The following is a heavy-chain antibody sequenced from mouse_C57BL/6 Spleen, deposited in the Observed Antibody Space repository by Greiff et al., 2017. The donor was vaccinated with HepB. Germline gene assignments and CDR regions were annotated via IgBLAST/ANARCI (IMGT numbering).Heavy chain of an antibody. CDR2: IYPRSGNN. Sequence: VQLQQSGAELARPGASVKLSCKASGYTFTSYGISWVKQRTGQGLEWIGEIYPRSGNNYFNEKFTVKATLTTDKSSSTAYIELRSLTSEDSAVYFCASRSYDYWGQGTTLTVSS. J-gene: IGHJ2*01. V-gene: IGHV1-81*01. CDR1: GYTFTSYG. D-gene: IGHD1-1*01. CDR3: ASRSYDY.